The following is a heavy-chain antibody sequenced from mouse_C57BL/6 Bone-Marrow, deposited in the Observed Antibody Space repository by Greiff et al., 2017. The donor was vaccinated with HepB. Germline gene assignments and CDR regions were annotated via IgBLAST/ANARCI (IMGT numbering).Heavy chain of an antibody. CDR1: GYTFTDYY. CDR3: ASGDYDGGY. Sequence: VQLQQSGPELVKPGASVKISCKASGYTFTDYYMNWVKQSHGKSLEWIGDINPNNGGTSYNQKFKGKATLTVDKSSSTAYMELRSLTSEDSAVYYCASGDYDGGYWGQGTTLTVSS. D-gene: IGHD2-4*01. V-gene: IGHV1-26*01. J-gene: IGHJ2*01. CDR2: INPNNGGT.